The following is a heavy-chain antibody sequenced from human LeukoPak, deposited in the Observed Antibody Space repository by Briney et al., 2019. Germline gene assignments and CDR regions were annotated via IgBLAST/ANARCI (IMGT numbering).Heavy chain of an antibody. Sequence: GGSLRLSCAASGFTFSSYSMNWVRQAPGKGLEWVSYISSSSSTIYYADSVKGRFTISRDNAKNSLYLQMNSLRDEDTAVYYCARDPITMIVGGYFDYRGQGTLVTVSS. J-gene: IGHJ4*02. CDR3: ARDPITMIVGGYFDY. V-gene: IGHV3-48*02. D-gene: IGHD3-22*01. CDR1: GFTFSSYS. CDR2: ISSSSSTI.